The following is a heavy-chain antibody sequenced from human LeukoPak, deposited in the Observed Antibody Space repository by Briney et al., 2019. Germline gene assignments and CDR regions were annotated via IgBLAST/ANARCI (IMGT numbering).Heavy chain of an antibody. V-gene: IGHV3-21*01. J-gene: IGHJ6*03. CDR2: ISSSSSYI. D-gene: IGHD3-9*01. CDR3: ARASRLVRSENRPIHYYYYYMDV. Sequence: PGGSLRLSCAASGFTFSSYSMNWVRQAPGKGLEWVSSISSSSSYIYYADSVKGRFTISRDNAKNSLYLQMNSLRAEDTAVYYCARASRLVRSENRPIHYYYYYMDVWGKGTTVTVSS. CDR1: GFTFSSYS.